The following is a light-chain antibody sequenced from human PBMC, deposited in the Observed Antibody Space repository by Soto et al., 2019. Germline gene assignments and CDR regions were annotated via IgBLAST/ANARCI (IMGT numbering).Light chain of an antibody. CDR3: QQYGSSPPWT. V-gene: IGKV3-20*01. Sequence: VFTQSPGTLYLSPGERATLSCRASQSVRSSFLAWYQQKPCQPPRLLMYGASNRANGIPDRFRSSVSGTDFTLTISRLEPEDLAVYYSQQYGSSPPWTFGQGTKVE. CDR2: GAS. J-gene: IGKJ1*01. CDR1: QSVRSSF.